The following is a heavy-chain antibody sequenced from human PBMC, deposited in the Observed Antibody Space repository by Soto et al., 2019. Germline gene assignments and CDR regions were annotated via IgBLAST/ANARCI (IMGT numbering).Heavy chain of an antibody. V-gene: IGHV1-2*04. J-gene: IGHJ6*02. CDR2: LNPNSGGT. Sequence: GASVKVSCKASGYTFTGYYMHWVRQAPGQGLEWMGWLNPNSGGTNYAQKFQGWVTMTRDTSISTAYMELSRLRSDDTAVYYCARDHYCSGGSCYSYGMDVWGQGTTVTVSS. CDR3: ARDHYCSGGSCYSYGMDV. CDR1: GYTFTGYY. D-gene: IGHD2-15*01.